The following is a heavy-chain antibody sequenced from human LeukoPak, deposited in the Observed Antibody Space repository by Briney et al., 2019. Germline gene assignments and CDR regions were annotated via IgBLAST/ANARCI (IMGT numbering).Heavy chain of an antibody. CDR1: GGSISSYY. J-gene: IGHJ6*03. CDR3: AREGRYRYGYNEYHSYMDI. CDR2: IYYSGCT. Sequence: SETLSLTCTVSGGSISSYYWSLIRQPPGKGLEWIGYIYYSGCTNYNPSLKRRVTISVDTSKNQFSLKLISVTAAETAVYYCAREGRYRYGYNEYHSYMDIWGKGTTVTVSS. D-gene: IGHD5-24*01. V-gene: IGHV4-59*01.